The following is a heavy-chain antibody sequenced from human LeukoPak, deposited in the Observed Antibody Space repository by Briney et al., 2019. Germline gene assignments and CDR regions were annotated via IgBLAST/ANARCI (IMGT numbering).Heavy chain of an antibody. D-gene: IGHD1-26*01. V-gene: IGHV4-34*01. CDR1: GGSFSGYY. Sequence: PSETLSLTYAVYGGSFSGYYWSWIRQPPGKGLEWIGEINHSGSTNYNPSLKSRVTISVDTSKNQFSLKLSSVTAADTAVYYCARDQVGATPRFDYWGQGTLVTVSS. J-gene: IGHJ4*02. CDR3: ARDQVGATPRFDY. CDR2: INHSGST.